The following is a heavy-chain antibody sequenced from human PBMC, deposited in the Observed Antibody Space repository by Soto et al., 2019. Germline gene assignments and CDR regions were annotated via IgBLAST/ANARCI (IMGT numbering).Heavy chain of an antibody. J-gene: IGHJ5*02. CDR1: GGTFSGYA. Sequence: GASVKVSCKASGGTFSGYAISWVRQAPGQGLKWMGGIIPIFGTTNYAQKFQGRVTITADESTGTAYMELSSLRSEDTAVYYCARFRSYYDNWFDPWGQGTLVTVSS. D-gene: IGHD3-10*01. CDR2: IIPIFGTT. V-gene: IGHV1-69*13. CDR3: ARFRSYYDNWFDP.